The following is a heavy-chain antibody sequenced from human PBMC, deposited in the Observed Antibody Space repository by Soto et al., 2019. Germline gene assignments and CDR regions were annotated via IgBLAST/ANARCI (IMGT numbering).Heavy chain of an antibody. Sequence: EVQVLESGGGSIQPGGSLSLSCTTSKFIFSTYAMTWVRQAPGEGLEWVSSIRGSGDGTSYADSVRGRFTISRDNSKNTLYLRMNSLRVEDTAVYYCTMGHNGDYIGAFDLWGQGMLVTVSS. CDR2: IRGSGDGT. CDR1: KFIFSTYA. V-gene: IGHV3-23*01. D-gene: IGHD4-17*01. CDR3: TMGHNGDYIGAFDL. J-gene: IGHJ3*01.